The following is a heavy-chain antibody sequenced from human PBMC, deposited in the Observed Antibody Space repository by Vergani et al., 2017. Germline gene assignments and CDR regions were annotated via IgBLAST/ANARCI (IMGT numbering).Heavy chain of an antibody. V-gene: IGHV3-21*01. D-gene: IGHD3-3*01. Sequence: EVQLVESGGGLVKPGGSLRLSCAASGFTFSSYSMNWVRQAPGKGLEWVSSISSSSSYIYYADSVKGRFTISRDNAKNSLYLQMNSLRAEDTAVYYCAREVVNTIFGVGAAFDIWGQGTMVTVSS. CDR2: ISSSSSYI. CDR3: AREVVNTIFGVGAAFDI. CDR1: GFTFSSYS. J-gene: IGHJ3*02.